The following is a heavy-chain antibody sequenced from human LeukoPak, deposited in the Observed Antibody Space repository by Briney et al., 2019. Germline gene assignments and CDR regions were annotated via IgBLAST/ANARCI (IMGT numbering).Heavy chain of an antibody. CDR2: ISSSSSTI. V-gene: IGHV3-48*02. CDR1: GFTFRSYS. J-gene: IGHJ3*02. D-gene: IGHD3-22*01. CDR3: ARDGAYYYDSSGYSGGGAFDI. Sequence: PGGSLRLSCAASGFTFRSYSMNWVRQAPGKGLEWVSYISSSSSTIYHADSVKGRFTISRDNAKNSLYLQMNSLRDEDTAVYYCARDGAYYYDSSGYSGGGAFDIWGQGTMVTVSS.